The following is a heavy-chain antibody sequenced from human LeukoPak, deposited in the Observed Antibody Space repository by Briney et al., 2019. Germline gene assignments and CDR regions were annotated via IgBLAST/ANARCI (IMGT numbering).Heavy chain of an antibody. D-gene: IGHD1-26*01. J-gene: IGHJ4*02. Sequence: GGSLRLSCAASGFSFSSHWMHWVRQAPGKGLVWVSRINTGSSTNYADSVKGRFTISRDNAKSTLYLQMNSLRAEDTAVYYCATHHSETYSRVPFWGQGTLVTVSS. CDR2: INTGSST. CDR3: ATHHSETYSRVPF. V-gene: IGHV3-74*01. CDR1: GFSFSSHW.